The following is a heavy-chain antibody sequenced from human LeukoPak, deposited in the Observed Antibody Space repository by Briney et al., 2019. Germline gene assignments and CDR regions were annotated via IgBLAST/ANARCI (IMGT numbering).Heavy chain of an antibody. D-gene: IGHD1-14*01. V-gene: IGHV1-8*03. CDR1: GYTFTSYD. J-gene: IGHJ6*03. CDR2: MNPNSGNT. Sequence: ASVKVSCKASGYTFTSYDINWVRQATGQGLEWMGWMNPNSGNTGYAQKFQGRVTITRNTSISTAYMELSSLRSEDTAVYYCARWAGARPEYYYYYYMDVWGKGTTVTVSS. CDR3: ARWAGARPEYYYYYYMDV.